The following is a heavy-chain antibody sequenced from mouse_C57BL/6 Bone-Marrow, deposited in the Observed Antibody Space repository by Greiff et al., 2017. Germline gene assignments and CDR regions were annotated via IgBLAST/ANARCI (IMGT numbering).Heavy chain of an antibody. CDR1: GFNIKDDY. CDR3: TTGYSNYDGYFDV. J-gene: IGHJ1*03. V-gene: IGHV14-4*01. CDR2: IDPENGDT. Sequence: EVKLMESGAELVRPGASVKLSCTASGFNIKDDYMHWVKQRPEQGLEWIGWIDPENGDTEYASKFQGKATITADTSSNTAYLQLSSLTSEDTAVYYCTTGYSNYDGYFDVWGTGTTVTVSS. D-gene: IGHD2-5*01.